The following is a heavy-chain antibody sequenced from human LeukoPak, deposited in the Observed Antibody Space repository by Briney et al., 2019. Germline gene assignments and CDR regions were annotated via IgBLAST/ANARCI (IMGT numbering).Heavy chain of an antibody. D-gene: IGHD2-15*01. V-gene: IGHV3-7*03. J-gene: IGHJ4*02. CDR2: IKQDGSEK. Sequence: GGSLRLSCAASGFTFSSYWMSWVRQAPGKGLEWVANIKQDGSEKYYVDSVKGRFTISRDNAKNSLYLQMNSLRAEDTAVYYCARPRRYCSGGSCYPDYFDYWGQGTLVTVSS. CDR1: GFTFSSYW. CDR3: ARPRRYCSGGSCYPDYFDY.